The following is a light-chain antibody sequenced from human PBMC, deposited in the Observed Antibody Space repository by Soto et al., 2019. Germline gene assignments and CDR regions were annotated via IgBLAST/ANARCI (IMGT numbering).Light chain of an antibody. CDR2: AAF. CDR3: QKYDSTPWP. CDR1: QGIGNY. J-gene: IGKJ1*01. V-gene: IGKV1-27*01. Sequence: DIQMTQSPSSLSASVGDRVTITCRASQGIGNYLAWYQQKPGKVPNLLIYAAFTLQSGDPSRFSGSGSATDYTLTISSLNTDDVATYYCQKYDSTPWPFGKGTKVDIK.